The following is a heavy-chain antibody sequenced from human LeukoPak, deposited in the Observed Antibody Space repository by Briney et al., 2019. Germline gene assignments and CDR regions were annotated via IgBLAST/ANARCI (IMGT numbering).Heavy chain of an antibody. D-gene: IGHD6-13*01. CDR1: GGSISSYY. CDR3: ARDSSSWVYYYYMDV. Sequence: SETLSLTCTVSGGSISSYYWSWIRQPAGKGLEWIGRIYTSGSTNHNPSLKSRVTMSVDTSKNQFSLKLSSVTAADTAVYYCARDSSSWVYYYYMDVWGKGTTVTVSS. J-gene: IGHJ6*03. V-gene: IGHV4-4*07. CDR2: IYTSGST.